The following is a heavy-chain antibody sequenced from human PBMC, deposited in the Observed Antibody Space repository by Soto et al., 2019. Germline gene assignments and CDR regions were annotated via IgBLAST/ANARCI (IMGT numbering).Heavy chain of an antibody. J-gene: IGHJ4*02. CDR3: AKDLRTPGPFYYDSSGYLPRDS. V-gene: IGHV3-30*18. Sequence: QVQLVESGGGVVQPGRSLRLSCAASGFTFSSYGMHWVRQAPGKGLEWVAVISYDGINKYYTDSVKGRFTISRDNSKNTLFLQMNSLIADDTAVYYCAKDLRTPGPFYYDSSGYLPRDSWGQGTLVTVSS. CDR2: ISYDGINK. D-gene: IGHD3-22*01. CDR1: GFTFSSYG.